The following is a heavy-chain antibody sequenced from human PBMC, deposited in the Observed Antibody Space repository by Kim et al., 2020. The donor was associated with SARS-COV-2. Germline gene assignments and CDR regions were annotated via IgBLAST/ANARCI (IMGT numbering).Heavy chain of an antibody. J-gene: IGHJ4*01. Sequence: GGSLRLSCADSGFTFSSYGMHWVRQAPGKGLEWVAVISYDGSNKYYADSVKGRFTISRDNSKNTLYLQMNSLRAEDTAVYYCAKDMSHSYGENYFDYWG. CDR2: ISYDGSNK. CDR1: GFTFSSYG. V-gene: IGHV3-30*18. CDR3: AKDMSHSYGENYFDY. D-gene: IGHD5-18*01.